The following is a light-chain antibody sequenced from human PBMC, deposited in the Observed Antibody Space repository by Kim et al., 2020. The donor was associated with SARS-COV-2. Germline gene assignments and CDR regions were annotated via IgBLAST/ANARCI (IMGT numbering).Light chain of an antibody. Sequence: LSPGERAPLPCRASQSVSSLAWYQQKPGQAPRLLIYGTSSRATGIPDRFSGSGSGTDFTLTISRLEPEDFAVYYCQEYDASPPWTFGQGTKVDIK. CDR3: QEYDASPPWT. J-gene: IGKJ1*01. CDR2: GTS. CDR1: QSVSS. V-gene: IGKV3-20*01.